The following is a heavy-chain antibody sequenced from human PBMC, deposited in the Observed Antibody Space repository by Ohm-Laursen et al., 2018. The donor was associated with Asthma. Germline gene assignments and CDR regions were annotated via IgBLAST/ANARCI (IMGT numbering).Heavy chain of an antibody. D-gene: IGHD3-22*01. J-gene: IGHJ4*02. CDR2: ISGSSSSL. CDR3: ARGYYYDSRASYYFDY. CDR1: GFSFSSYT. V-gene: IGHV3-48*02. Sequence: GSLRLSCAASGFSFSSYTMNWVRQAPGKGLEWVSYISGSSSSLYYADSVKGRFTISRDDAKNSLSLQMNSLRDDDTAVYYCARGYYYDSRASYYFDYWGQGILVTVSS.